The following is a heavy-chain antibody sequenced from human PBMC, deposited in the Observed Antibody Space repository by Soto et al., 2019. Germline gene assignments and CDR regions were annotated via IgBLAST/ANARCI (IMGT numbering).Heavy chain of an antibody. J-gene: IGHJ6*02. V-gene: IGHV3-21*03. CDR2: ISSSSSYI. Sequence: GGSLRLSCAASGFTFSSYSMNWVRQAPGKGLEWVSSISSSSSYIYYADSVKGRFTISRDNAKNSLYLQMNSLRAEDTAVYYCARDGAITGIAAALGPAHYGMDVWGQGTTVTVSS. CDR3: ARDGAITGIAAALGPAHYGMDV. CDR1: GFTFSSYS. D-gene: IGHD6-13*01.